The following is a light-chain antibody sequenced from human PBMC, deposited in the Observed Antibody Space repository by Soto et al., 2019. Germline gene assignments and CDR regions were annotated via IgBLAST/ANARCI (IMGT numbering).Light chain of an antibody. J-gene: IGLJ2*01. CDR3: CSYAGSSTSIVI. V-gene: IGLV2-23*01. Sequence: QSVLTQPASVSGSPGQSITISCTGTSSDVGSYNLVSWYQHHPDKAPKLMIYEGSKRPSGVSDRFSGSKSGYTASLTISGLQAEDEADYYCCSYAGSSTSIVIFGGGTKLTVL. CDR2: EGS. CDR1: SSDVGSYNL.